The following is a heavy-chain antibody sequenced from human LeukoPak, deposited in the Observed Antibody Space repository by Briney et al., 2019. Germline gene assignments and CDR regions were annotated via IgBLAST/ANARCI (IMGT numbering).Heavy chain of an antibody. CDR3: ASFYCSGGSCYQYYYYYYMDV. Sequence: PSETLSHTCTVSGGSISSRSYYWGWIRQPPGKGLEWIGIIYYSGSTYSNPSLRSRVTISVDTSKNQFSLKLSSVTAADTAVYYCASFYCSGGSCYQYYYYYYMDVWGKGTTVTISS. CDR1: GGSISSRSYY. J-gene: IGHJ6*03. D-gene: IGHD2-15*01. CDR2: IYYSGST. V-gene: IGHV4-39*01.